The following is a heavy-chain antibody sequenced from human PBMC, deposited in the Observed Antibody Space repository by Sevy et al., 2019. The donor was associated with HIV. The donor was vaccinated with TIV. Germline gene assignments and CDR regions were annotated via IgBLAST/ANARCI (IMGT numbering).Heavy chain of an antibody. CDR2: INPNSGGT. J-gene: IGHJ4*02. CDR3: ARDRGSGWYSVFDY. CDR1: GYSFTAYH. Sequence: ASVKVSCKASGYSFTAYHIHWVRQAPGQGLEWMGWINPNSGGTNYAQKFQGRVTMTRDTSISTAFMELSRLRSDDTAVYYCARDRGSGWYSVFDYWGQGTLVTVSS. D-gene: IGHD6-19*01. V-gene: IGHV1-2*02.